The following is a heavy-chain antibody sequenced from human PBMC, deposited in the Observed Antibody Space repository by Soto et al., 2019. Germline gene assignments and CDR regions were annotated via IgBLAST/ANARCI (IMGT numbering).Heavy chain of an antibody. CDR2: INPHGGST. D-gene: IGHD1-26*01. Sequence: ASVKVSCKAPRDTFTSYYINWVRQAPGQGLEWMGVINPHGGSTAYAQKFKGRVTLTRDTSASTVYMEVSSLTSEDTAMYYCARSSGGNFGIIIEGTNWFASWGQGTLVTVSS. V-gene: IGHV1-46*01. CDR1: RDTFTSYY. J-gene: IGHJ5*01. CDR3: ARSSGGNFGIIIEGTNWFAS.